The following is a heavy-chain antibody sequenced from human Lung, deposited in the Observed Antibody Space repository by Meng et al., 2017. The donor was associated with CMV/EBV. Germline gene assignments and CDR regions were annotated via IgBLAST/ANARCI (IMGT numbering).Heavy chain of an antibody. J-gene: IGHJ3*02. CDR1: GGSISSGDYY. CDR2: IYYSGST. V-gene: IGHV4-30-4*08. Sequence: QAQLQDSGPGLVKPSQALSLTCTVSGGSISSGDYYWSWIRQPPGKGLEWIGYIYYSGSTYYNPSLKSRVTISVDTSKNQFSLKLSSVTAADTAVYYCAREGIYDIYPNDAFDIWGQGTMVTVSS. D-gene: IGHD3-22*01. CDR3: AREGIYDIYPNDAFDI.